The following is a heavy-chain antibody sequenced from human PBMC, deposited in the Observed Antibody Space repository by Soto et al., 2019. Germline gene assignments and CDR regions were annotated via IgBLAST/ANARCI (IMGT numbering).Heavy chain of an antibody. CDR1: GGTFSSYA. Sequence: QVQLVQSGAEVKQPGSSVKVSCKASGGTFSSYAISWVRQAPGQELEWMGGIIPIFGTANYAQKFQGRVTITADESTSAAYMELSSMRSEDKAVYYCARDPPHKSYCGGDCYPGGMAVWGQGTTVTVSS. D-gene: IGHD2-21*02. CDR2: IIPIFGTA. J-gene: IGHJ6*02. V-gene: IGHV1-69*01. CDR3: ARDPPHKSYCGGDCYPGGMAV.